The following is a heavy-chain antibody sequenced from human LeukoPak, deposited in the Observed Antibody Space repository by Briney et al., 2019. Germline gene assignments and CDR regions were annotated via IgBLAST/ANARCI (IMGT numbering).Heavy chain of an antibody. CDR2: IYHSGST. CDR1: GDSITSGYY. CDR3: ARVGGTYEPFDY. J-gene: IGHJ4*02. Sequence: PSETLSLTCAVSGDSITSGYYWGWIRQPPGKGLEWIGNIYHSGSTYYNPSLQSRVTISVDTSKNQFSLKLSSVTAADMAFYYCARVGGTYEPFDYWGQGTLVTVSS. D-gene: IGHD1-26*01. V-gene: IGHV4-38-2*01.